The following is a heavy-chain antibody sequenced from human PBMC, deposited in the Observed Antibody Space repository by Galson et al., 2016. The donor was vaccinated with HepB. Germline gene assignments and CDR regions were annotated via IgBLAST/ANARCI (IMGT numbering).Heavy chain of an antibody. CDR2: IKQDGSER. J-gene: IGHJ4*02. CDR3: AHAPNLYYFDN. Sequence: SLRLSCAASGFTFSSHWMSWVRQAPGKGLEWVANIKQDGSERYYVDSVKGRFTISRDNAKNSLYLQMNSLTVEDTAVYYCAHAPNLYYFDNWGQGTLVTASS. V-gene: IGHV3-7*03. D-gene: IGHD2-2*01. CDR1: GFTFSSHW.